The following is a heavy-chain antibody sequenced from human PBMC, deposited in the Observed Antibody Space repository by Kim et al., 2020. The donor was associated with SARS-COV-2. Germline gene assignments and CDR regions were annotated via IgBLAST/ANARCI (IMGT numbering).Heavy chain of an antibody. V-gene: IGHV3-30-3*01. CDR1: GFTFNKYA. Sequence: GGSLRLSCAASGFTFNKYAMTWVRQAPGKGLEWVTFISYDGSNKDYAGSVKGRFTISRDNSKNTLYLQMNSLRAEDTAIYYCACNAGGHQVASVDYWGQGTLVTVSS. J-gene: IGHJ4*02. CDR2: ISYDGSNK. D-gene: IGHD2-15*01. CDR3: ACNAGGHQVASVDY.